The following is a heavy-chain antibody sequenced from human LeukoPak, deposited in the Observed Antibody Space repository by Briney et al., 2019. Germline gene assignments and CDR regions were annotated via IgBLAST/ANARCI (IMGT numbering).Heavy chain of an antibody. CDR1: GLTFSSYS. CDR2: ISTTSKTI. V-gene: IGHV3-48*02. Sequence: GGSLRLSCAVSGLTFSSYSMNWVRQAPGKGLEWVSHISTTSKTINYADSVKGRFTIARDNAKNSLYLQMNSLRDEDTAVYYCARDGSYGGYNYYYYMDVWGKGTTVTVSS. J-gene: IGHJ6*03. CDR3: ARDGSYGGYNYYYYMDV. D-gene: IGHD4/OR15-4a*01.